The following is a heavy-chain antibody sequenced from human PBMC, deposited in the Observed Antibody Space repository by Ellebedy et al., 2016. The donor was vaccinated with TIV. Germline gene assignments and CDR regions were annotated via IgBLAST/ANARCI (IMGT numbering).Heavy chain of an antibody. V-gene: IGHV3-33*08. J-gene: IGHJ6*02. CDR3: ARPLRGSSYYYGMDV. CDR2: IWYDGSNK. Sequence: GESLKISXAASGFTFSSYGMHWVRQAPGKGLEWVAVIWYDGSNKYYADSVKGRFTISRDNSKNTLYLQMNSLRAEDTAVYYCARPLRGSSYYYGMDVWGQGTTVTVSS. D-gene: IGHD6-6*01. CDR1: GFTFSSYG.